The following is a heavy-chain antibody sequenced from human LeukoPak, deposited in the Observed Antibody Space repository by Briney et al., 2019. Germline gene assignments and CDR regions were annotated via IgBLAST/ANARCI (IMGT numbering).Heavy chain of an antibody. D-gene: IGHD2-2*01. V-gene: IGHV3-48*04. CDR3: ARDSGYQLLSGYYYYMDV. CDR2: ISSSGDTI. CDR1: GFTFSSYA. Sequence: GGSLRLSCAASGFTFSSYAMSWVRQAPGKGLEWLSCISSSGDTIHYADSVKGRFTISRDNAKNSLYLQMNSLRAEDTAVYYCARDSGYQLLSGYYYYMDVWGKGTTVTVSS. J-gene: IGHJ6*03.